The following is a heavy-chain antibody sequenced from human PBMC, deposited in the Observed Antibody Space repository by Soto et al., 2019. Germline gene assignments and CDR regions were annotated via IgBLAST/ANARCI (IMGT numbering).Heavy chain of an antibody. CDR1: GGSISSSSYY. J-gene: IGHJ1*01. D-gene: IGHD3-22*01. CDR2: IYYSGST. Sequence: SETLSLTCTVSGGSISSSSYYWGWIRQPPGKGLEWIGSIYYSGSTYYNPSLKSRVTISVDTSKNQFSLKLSSVTAADTAVYYCARHSTYYYDSSGYGGYFQHWGQGTLVTVSS. V-gene: IGHV4-39*01. CDR3: ARHSTYYYDSSGYGGYFQH.